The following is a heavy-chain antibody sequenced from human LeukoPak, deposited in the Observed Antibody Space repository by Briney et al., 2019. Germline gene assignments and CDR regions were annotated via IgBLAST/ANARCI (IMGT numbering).Heavy chain of an antibody. CDR3: ARDSSSWYGGPKAFDI. Sequence: GGSLRLSCAASGFTVSSNYMSWVRQAPGKGLEWVSVIYSGGSTYYADSVKGRFTISRDNSKNTLYLQMNSLRAEDTAVYYCARDSSSWYGGPKAFDIWGQGTMVTVSS. J-gene: IGHJ3*02. V-gene: IGHV3-66*01. D-gene: IGHD6-13*01. CDR1: GFTVSSNY. CDR2: IYSGGST.